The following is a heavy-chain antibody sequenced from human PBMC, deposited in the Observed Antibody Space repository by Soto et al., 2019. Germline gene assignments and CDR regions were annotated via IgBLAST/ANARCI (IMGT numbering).Heavy chain of an antibody. D-gene: IGHD3-3*01. J-gene: IGHJ6*03. CDR1: GGSISSYY. CDR2: IYYSGST. V-gene: IGHV4-59*08. Sequence: TSETLSLTCTVSGGSISSYYWSWIRQPPGKGLEWIGYIYYSGSTNYNPSLKSRVNISVDTSKNQFSLKLSSVTAAHTAVYYCARHRPRITIFGVAPGAVYMDVWGKGTTVTVSS. CDR3: ARHRPRITIFGVAPGAVYMDV.